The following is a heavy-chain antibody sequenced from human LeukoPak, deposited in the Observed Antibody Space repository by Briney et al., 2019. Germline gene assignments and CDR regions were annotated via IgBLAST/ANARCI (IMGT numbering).Heavy chain of an antibody. J-gene: IGHJ1*01. Sequence: GGSLRLSCAASGFTFRSYAMSWVRQAPGKGLEWVSAISGSGGSTYYADSVKGRFTISRDNSKNTLYLQMNSLRAEDTAVYYCARQGLRGHFQHWGQGTLVTVSS. CDR2: ISGSGGST. D-gene: IGHD4-17*01. CDR3: ARQGLRGHFQH. CDR1: GFTFRSYA. V-gene: IGHV3-23*01.